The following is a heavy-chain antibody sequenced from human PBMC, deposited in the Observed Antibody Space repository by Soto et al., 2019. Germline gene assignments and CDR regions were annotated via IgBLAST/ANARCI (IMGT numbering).Heavy chain of an antibody. CDR2: FDPEDGET. CDR1: GYTLTELS. J-gene: IGHJ5*02. D-gene: IGHD3-3*01. V-gene: IGHV1-24*01. CDR3: ATIVYDFWSGYYNPRWFDP. Sequence: ASVKVSCKVSGYTLTELSMHWVRQAPGKGLEWMGGFDPEDGETIYAQKFQGRVTMTEDTSTDTAYMELSSLRSEDTAVYYCATIVYDFWSGYYNPRWFDPWGQGTLVTSPQ.